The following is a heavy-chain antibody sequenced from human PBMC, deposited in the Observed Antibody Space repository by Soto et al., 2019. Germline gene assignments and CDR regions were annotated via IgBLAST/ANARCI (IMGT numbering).Heavy chain of an antibody. CDR1: GDSITDLS. CDR2: FDPEDGET. CDR3: ATSSITMIVVVTQGSFDY. J-gene: IGHJ4*02. V-gene: IGHV1-24*01. D-gene: IGHD3-22*01. Sequence: ASVKLSCKVCGDSITDLSMHWVRQAPEKGLEWMGGFDPEDGETIYAQKFQGRVTMTEDTSTDTAYMELSSLRSEDTAVYYCATSSITMIVVVTQGSFDYWGQGTLVTVSS.